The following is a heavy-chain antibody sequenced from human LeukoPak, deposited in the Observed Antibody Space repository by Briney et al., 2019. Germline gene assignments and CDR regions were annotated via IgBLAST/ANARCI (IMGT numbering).Heavy chain of an antibody. J-gene: IGHJ6*04. V-gene: IGHV1-69*01. CDR3: ARDKEDILTGYQGYYYYGMVV. Sequence: SVKVSCKASGGTFSSYAISWVRQAPGQGLEWMGGIIPIFGTANYAQKFQGRVTITADESTSTAYMELSSLRPEDTAVYYCARDKEDILTGYQGYYYYGMVVWGKGTTVTVSS. D-gene: IGHD3-9*01. CDR1: GGTFSSYA. CDR2: IIPIFGTA.